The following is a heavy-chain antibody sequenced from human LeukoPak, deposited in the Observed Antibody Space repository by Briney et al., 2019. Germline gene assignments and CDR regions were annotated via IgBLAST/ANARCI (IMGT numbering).Heavy chain of an antibody. J-gene: IGHJ4*02. V-gene: IGHV1-8*01. CDR2: MNPNSGNT. CDR1: GYTFTSYD. Sequence: ASVKVSCKASGYTFTSYDINWVRQATGQGLEWMGWMNPNSGNTGYAQEFQGRVTMTRNTSISTAYMELSSLRSEDTAVYYCAREGYCSGGSCYGGFDYWGQGTLVTVSS. CDR3: AREGYCSGGSCYGGFDY. D-gene: IGHD2-15*01.